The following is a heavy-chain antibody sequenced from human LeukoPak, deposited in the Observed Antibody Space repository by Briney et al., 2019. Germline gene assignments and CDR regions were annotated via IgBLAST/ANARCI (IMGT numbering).Heavy chain of an antibody. CDR1: GGSFSGYY. J-gene: IGHJ4*02. CDR2: INHSGST. D-gene: IGHD6-13*01. Sequence: SETLSLTCAVYGGSFSGYYWSWIRQPPGKGLEWIGEINHSGSTNYNPSLKSRVTISVDTSKNQFSLKLSSVTAADTAVYYCARGASSRAGNFDYWGQGNLVTVSS. CDR3: ARGASSRAGNFDY. V-gene: IGHV4-34*01.